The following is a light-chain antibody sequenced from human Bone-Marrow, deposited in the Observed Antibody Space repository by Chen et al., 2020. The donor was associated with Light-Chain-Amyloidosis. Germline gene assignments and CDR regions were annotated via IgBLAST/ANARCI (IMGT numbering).Light chain of an antibody. CDR1: SSDVGGDNH. V-gene: IGLV2-14*01. CDR2: EVT. CDR3: SSYTITNTLV. J-gene: IGLJ1*01. Sequence: QSALTPPASVSGSPGQSITISCTGTSSDVGGDNHVSWYQQHPDKAPKLIIYEVTHRPSWVPDRFSGSKSDNTASLTISGLQTEDEADYFCSSYTITNTLVFGSGTRVTVL.